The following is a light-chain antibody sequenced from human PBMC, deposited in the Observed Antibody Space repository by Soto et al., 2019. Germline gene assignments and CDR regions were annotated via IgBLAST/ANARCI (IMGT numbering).Light chain of an antibody. V-gene: IGKV1-33*01. CDR2: DAS. CDR1: QDISNS. J-gene: IGKJ4*01. CDR3: QHYADLPLT. Sequence: DIQMTQSPSSLSASVGDRVTITCQASQDISNSINWYQQKPGKAPRLLIFDASSVEAGVPSRFNGGGSGTYFTFTINSLQPEDVGAYFCQHYADLPLTFGGGTKVAIK.